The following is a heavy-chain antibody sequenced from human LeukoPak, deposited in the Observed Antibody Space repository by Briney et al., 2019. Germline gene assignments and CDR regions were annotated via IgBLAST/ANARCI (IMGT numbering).Heavy chain of an antibody. CDR3: ARIFPHVLTMSSGLRGYMDV. CDR1: GYTFTSYG. J-gene: IGHJ6*03. CDR2: ISAYNGNT. D-gene: IGHD6-19*01. V-gene: IGHV1-18*01. Sequence: ASVKVSCKASGYTFTSYGISWVRQATGQGLEWMGWISAYNGNTNYAQKLQGRVTMTTDTSTSTAYMELRSLRSDDTAVYYCARIFPHVLTMSSGLRGYMDVWGKGTTVTVSS.